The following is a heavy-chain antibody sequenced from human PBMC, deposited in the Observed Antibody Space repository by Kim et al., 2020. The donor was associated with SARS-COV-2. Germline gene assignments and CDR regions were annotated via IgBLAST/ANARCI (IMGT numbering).Heavy chain of an antibody. Sequence: GGSLRLSCAVSGFSFSDYAITWVRQAPGKGLEWVSAISHSGGGTYYAESVKGSFTISRDNSRNTLYLQMNSLRLEDTAVYYCVRYVRIYGAFFWGQGTLVTVSS. CDR2: ISHSGGGT. CDR1: GFSFSDYA. D-gene: IGHD3-10*01. CDR3: VRYVRIYGAFF. J-gene: IGHJ4*02. V-gene: IGHV3-23*01.